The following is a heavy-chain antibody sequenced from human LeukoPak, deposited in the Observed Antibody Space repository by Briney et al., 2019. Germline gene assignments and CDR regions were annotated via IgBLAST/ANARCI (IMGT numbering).Heavy chain of an antibody. Sequence: GGSLRLXCAASGFTFSDYYMSWIRRAPGKGLEWVSYISSSGSTIYYADSVKGRFTISRDNAKNSLYLQMNSLRAEDTAVYYCARWVAYCTNGVCFAFDIWGQGTMVTVSS. V-gene: IGHV3-11*04. CDR3: ARWVAYCTNGVCFAFDI. J-gene: IGHJ3*02. CDR2: ISSSGSTI. CDR1: GFTFSDYY. D-gene: IGHD2-8*01.